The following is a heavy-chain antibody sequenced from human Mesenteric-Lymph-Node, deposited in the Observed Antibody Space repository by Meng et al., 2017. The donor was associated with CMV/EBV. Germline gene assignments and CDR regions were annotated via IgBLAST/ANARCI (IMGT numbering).Heavy chain of an antibody. CDR3: AGRIAAAAPDAFDI. J-gene: IGHJ3*02. CDR1: GGSISSYY. V-gene: IGHV4-59*01. CDR2: IYYSGST. Sequence: SETLSLTCTVSGGSISSYYWSWIRQPPGKGLEWIGYIYYSGSTNYNPSLKSRVTILVDTSKNQFSLKLSSVTAADTAVYYCAGRIAAAAPDAFDIWGQGTMVTVSS. D-gene: IGHD6-13*01.